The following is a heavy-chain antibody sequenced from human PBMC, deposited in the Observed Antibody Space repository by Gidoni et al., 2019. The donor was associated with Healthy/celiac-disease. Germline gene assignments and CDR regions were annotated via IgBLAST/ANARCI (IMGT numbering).Heavy chain of an antibody. CDR3: ASLTTVTTDPPVY. CDR1: VYSISSGYY. CDR2: IYHSGST. D-gene: IGHD4-17*01. V-gene: IGHV4-38-2*01. Sequence: QVQLQESGPGLVKPSETLSLTCAVSVYSISSGYYWGWIRQPPGKGLEWIGSIYHSGSTYYNPSLKSRVTISVDTSKNQFSLKLSSGTAADTAVYYCASLTTVTTDPPVYWGQGTLVTVSS. J-gene: IGHJ4*02.